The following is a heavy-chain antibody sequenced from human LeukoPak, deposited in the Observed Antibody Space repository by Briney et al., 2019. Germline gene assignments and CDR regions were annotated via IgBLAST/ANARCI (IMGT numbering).Heavy chain of an antibody. D-gene: IGHD1-20*01. J-gene: IGHJ4*02. Sequence: RGSLRLSCEASGFTFSNAWMNWVRQAPGKGLEWVGRIKSKTDGGTTDYAAPVKGRFTISRDDSKNTLYLQMNSLKTEDTAVYYCTTDGYNWNDALTYWGQGTLVTVSS. V-gene: IGHV3-15*07. CDR2: IKSKTDGGTT. CDR1: GFTFSNAW. CDR3: TTDGYNWNDALTY.